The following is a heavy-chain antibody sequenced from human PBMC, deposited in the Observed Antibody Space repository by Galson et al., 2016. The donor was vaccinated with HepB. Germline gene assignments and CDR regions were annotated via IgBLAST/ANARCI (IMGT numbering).Heavy chain of an antibody. J-gene: IGHJ4*02. CDR3: AREGGVRY. V-gene: IGHV3-7*01. CDR2: IKQDGSGE. Sequence: SLRLSCAASGFTFSNYWMRWVRQAPGKGLESVANIKQDGSGECYVDSVKGRFTISRDNAKNSLHLQMDSLRAEDTAVYYCAREGGVRYWGQGTLVTVSS. D-gene: IGHD1-26*01. CDR1: GFTFSNYW.